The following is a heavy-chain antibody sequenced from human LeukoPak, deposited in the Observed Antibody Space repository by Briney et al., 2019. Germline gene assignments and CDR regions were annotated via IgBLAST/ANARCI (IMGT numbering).Heavy chain of an antibody. CDR2: INHSGST. V-gene: IGHV4-34*01. D-gene: IGHD5-18*01. J-gene: IGHJ6*03. CDR1: GGSFSGYY. CDR3: ARGRVTAPINYYYYMDV. Sequence: SETLSLTCAVYGGSFSGYYWSWIRQPPGKGLEWIGEINHSGSTNYNPSLKSRVTISVDTSKNQFSLKLSSVTAADTAVYYCARGRVTAPINYYYYMDVWGKGTTVTVSS.